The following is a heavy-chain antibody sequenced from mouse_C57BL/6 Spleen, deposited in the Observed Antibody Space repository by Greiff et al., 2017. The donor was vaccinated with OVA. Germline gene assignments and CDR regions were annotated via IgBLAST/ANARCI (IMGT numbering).Heavy chain of an antibody. CDR1: GYSITSGYY. J-gene: IGHJ1*03. CDR3: AREGLPAYFDV. V-gene: IGHV3-6*01. CDR2: ISYDGSN. D-gene: IGHD5-5*01. Sequence: DVKLVESGPGLVKPSQSLSLTCSVTGYSITSGYYWNWIRQFPGNKLEWMGYISYDGSNNYNPSLKNRISITRDTSKNQFFLKLNSVTTEDTATYYCAREGLPAYFDVWGTGTTVTVSS.